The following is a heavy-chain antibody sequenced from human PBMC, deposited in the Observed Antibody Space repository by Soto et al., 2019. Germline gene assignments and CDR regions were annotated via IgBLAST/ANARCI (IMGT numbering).Heavy chain of an antibody. D-gene: IGHD3-22*01. J-gene: IGHJ4*02. CDR3: ASGAAFYYDTSRY. Sequence: RGSPRLSCAAPGFNFNIHALHWIRQAPGEGLEWVAVMSPGGNSQYYADSVKGRFTISRDTSKSTLYLQMTSLRPEDTAVYYCASGAAFYYDTSRYWGQGTLVTVSS. CDR2: MSPGGNSQ. CDR1: GFNFNIHA. V-gene: IGHV3-30-3*01.